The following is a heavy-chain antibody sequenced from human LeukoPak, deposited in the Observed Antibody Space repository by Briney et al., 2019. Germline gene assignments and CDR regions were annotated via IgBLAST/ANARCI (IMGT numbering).Heavy chain of an antibody. D-gene: IGHD2-2*01. V-gene: IGHV4-31*03. CDR1: GGSISSGGYY. J-gene: IGHJ6*02. CDR2: IYYSGST. CDR3: ARAVGYCSSTSCSDAFYYSYYGMDG. Sequence: SQTLSLTCTVSGGSISSGGYYWSWLRQHPGKGLEWIGYIYYSGSTYYNPSLKSRVTISVDTSKNQFSLKLSSVTAADTAVYYCARAVGYCSSTSCSDAFYYSYYGMDGWGQGTTVTVS.